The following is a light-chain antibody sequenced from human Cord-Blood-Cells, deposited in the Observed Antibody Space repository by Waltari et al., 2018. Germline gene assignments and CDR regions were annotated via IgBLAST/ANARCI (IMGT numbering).Light chain of an antibody. V-gene: IGLV2-11*01. CDR1: SSDVGGSNY. CDR3: CSYAGSYTLV. J-gene: IGLJ2*01. CDR2: DVS. Sequence: HSALTQPRSVSGSPGQSVTISCTGTSSDVGGSNYVSWYQQHPGKAPKLMIYDVSKMPSGVPDRFSGSKSGNTASLTISGLQAEDEADYYCCSYAGSYTLVFGGGTKLTVL.